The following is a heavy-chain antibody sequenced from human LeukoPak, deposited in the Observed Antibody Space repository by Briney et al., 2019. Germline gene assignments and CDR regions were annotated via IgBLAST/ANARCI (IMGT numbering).Heavy chain of an antibody. D-gene: IGHD6-13*01. CDR2: ISSSSSYI. J-gene: IGHJ6*03. Sequence: PGGSLRLSCAASGFTFSSYSMNWVRQAPGKGLEWGSSISSSSSYIYYADSVKGRFTISRDNAKNSLYLQMNSLRAEDTAVYYCARYYSSSWYVDYYYYMDVWGKGTTVTVSS. CDR3: ARYYSSSWYVDYYYYMDV. V-gene: IGHV3-21*01. CDR1: GFTFSSYS.